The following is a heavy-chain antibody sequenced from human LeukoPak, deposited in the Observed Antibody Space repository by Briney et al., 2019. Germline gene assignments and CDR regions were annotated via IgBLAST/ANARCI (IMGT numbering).Heavy chain of an antibody. J-gene: IGHJ4*02. CDR1: GFTFSSYG. CDR2: IRYDGSNK. Sequence: PGGSLRLSCAASGFTFSSYGMHWVRQAPGKGLEWVAFIRYDGSNKYYADSVKGRFTISRDNSKNTLYLQMNSLRAEDTAVYYCAKEAAVAGDYYFDYWGQGSLVTVSS. V-gene: IGHV3-30*02. D-gene: IGHD6-19*01. CDR3: AKEAAVAGDYYFDY.